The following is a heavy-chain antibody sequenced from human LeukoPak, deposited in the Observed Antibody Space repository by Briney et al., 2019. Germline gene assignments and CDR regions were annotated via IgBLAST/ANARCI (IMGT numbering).Heavy chain of an antibody. D-gene: IGHD1-1*01. CDR3: ARGIWNDVGYYYYYYMDV. CDR2: IIPIFGTT. V-gene: IGHV1-69*05. CDR1: GGSFSSHA. J-gene: IGHJ6*03. Sequence: ASVKVSCKASGGSFSSHAITWVRQAPGQGLEWVGGIIPIFGTTNYAQKFQGRVTIIMDESTSTAYMELRSLRSEDTAVYYCARGIWNDVGYYYYYYMDVWGKGTTVTVSS.